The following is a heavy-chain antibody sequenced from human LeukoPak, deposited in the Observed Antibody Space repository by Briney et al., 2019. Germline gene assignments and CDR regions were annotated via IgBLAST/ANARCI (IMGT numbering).Heavy chain of an antibody. CDR3: AREYYDILTGYSFDY. CDR2: FNPNSGGS. D-gene: IGHD3-9*01. CDR1: AYTFTGYY. J-gene: IGHJ4*02. Sequence: ASVKLSCKASAYTFTGYYMHLVRHAPGQGLERMGWFNPNSGGSNYAQKFKGRVTMTRDTSISTAYMELSRLRSDDTAVYYCAREYYDILTGYSFDYWGQGTLVTVSS. V-gene: IGHV1-2*02.